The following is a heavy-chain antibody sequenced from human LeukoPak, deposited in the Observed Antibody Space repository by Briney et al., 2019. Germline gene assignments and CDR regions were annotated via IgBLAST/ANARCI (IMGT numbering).Heavy chain of an antibody. CDR1: GYTFTSYY. CDR3: VVWGSFRNVDY. CDR2: INPSGGST. Sequence: ASVKVSCKASGYTFTSYYMHWVRQAPGQGLEWMGIINPSGGSTSYAQKFQGRVTMTRDMSTSTVYMELSSLRSEDTAVYYCVVWGSFRNVDYWGQGTLVTVSS. V-gene: IGHV1-46*01. D-gene: IGHD3-16*02. J-gene: IGHJ4*02.